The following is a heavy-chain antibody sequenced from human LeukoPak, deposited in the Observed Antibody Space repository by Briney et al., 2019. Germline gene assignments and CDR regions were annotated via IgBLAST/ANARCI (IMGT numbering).Heavy chain of an antibody. CDR3: AREADRYYYYGMDV. J-gene: IGHJ6*02. D-gene: IGHD6-25*01. V-gene: IGHV4-30-4*01. CDR1: GGSISSGDYY. Sequence: PSQTLSLTCTVSGGSISSGDYYWSWVRQPPGKGLEWIGYIYYSGSTYYNPSLKSRVTISVDTSKNQFSLKLSSVTAADTAVYYCAREADRYYYYGMDVWGQGTTVTVSS. CDR2: IYYSGST.